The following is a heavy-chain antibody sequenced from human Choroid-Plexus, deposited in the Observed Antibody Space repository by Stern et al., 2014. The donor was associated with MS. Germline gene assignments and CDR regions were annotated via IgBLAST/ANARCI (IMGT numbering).Heavy chain of an antibody. J-gene: IGHJ5*02. Sequence: VHLVESGGGVVQPGRPLRLSCVASGFTFGSSAMHWVRQAPGKGLEWVGGVSHDGSYKYYADSVKGRFTISRDNSQNTLYMQMSSLRPEDTAVYYCAKDRQYLTYFFDHWGQGSLVTVSS. CDR3: AKDRQYLTYFFDH. CDR2: VSHDGSYK. V-gene: IGHV3-30*18. CDR1: GFTFGSSA. D-gene: IGHD2/OR15-2a*01.